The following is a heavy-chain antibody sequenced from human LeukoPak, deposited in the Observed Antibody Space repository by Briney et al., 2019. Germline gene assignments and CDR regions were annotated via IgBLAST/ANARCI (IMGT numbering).Heavy chain of an antibody. Sequence: GASVKVSCKASGYTFTSYGISWVRQAPGQGLEWMGGISAYNGNTNYAQKLQGRVTMTTDTSTSPGNMERRSLRADDTAVYYCARDLGDGDYLSYWGQGTLVTVSS. CDR2: ISAYNGNT. J-gene: IGHJ4*02. D-gene: IGHD3-16*01. CDR3: ARDLGDGDYLSY. CDR1: GYTFTSYG. V-gene: IGHV1-18*01.